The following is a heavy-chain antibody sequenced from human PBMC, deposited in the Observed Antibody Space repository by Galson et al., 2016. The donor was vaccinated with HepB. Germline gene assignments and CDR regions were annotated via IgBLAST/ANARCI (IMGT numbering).Heavy chain of an antibody. Sequence: ETLSLTCSVSGGSISSPLYYWGWIRQSPGKGLEWIANILHRGSTYYNPSLKSRVTITVETSKNQFSLKLNSVTAADTSVYFCARLRHSAYYFDYWGQGALVTVSS. V-gene: IGHV4-39*01. J-gene: IGHJ4*02. D-gene: IGHD3-22*01. CDR2: ILHRGST. CDR1: GGSISSPLYY. CDR3: ARLRHSAYYFDY.